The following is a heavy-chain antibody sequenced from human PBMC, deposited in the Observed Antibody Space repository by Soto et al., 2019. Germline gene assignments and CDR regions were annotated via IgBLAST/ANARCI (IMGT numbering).Heavy chain of an antibody. Sequence: GGSLRLSCAASGFTFSSHGMHWVRQAPGKGLEWVAVIPYDGSNKYYADSVKGRFTISRDSSKNTLYLQMNSLRVEDTAVYYCAKDRGEKIYYYYGMDVWGQGTTVTVSS. D-gene: IGHD3-16*01. CDR2: IPYDGSNK. CDR3: AKDRGEKIYYYYGMDV. CDR1: GFTFSSHG. V-gene: IGHV3-30*18. J-gene: IGHJ6*02.